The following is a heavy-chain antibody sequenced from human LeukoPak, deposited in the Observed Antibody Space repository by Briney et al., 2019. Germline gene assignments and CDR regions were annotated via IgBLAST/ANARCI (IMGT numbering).Heavy chain of an antibody. D-gene: IGHD1-7*01. CDR3: AKRPKYLGNYYFDY. CDR2: ISGSGGST. CDR1: GFTFSSYA. V-gene: IGHV3-23*01. J-gene: IGHJ4*02. Sequence: GGSLRLSCAASGFTFSSYAMSWVRQAPGKGLEWVSAISGSGGSTYYADSVKGRFTISRDNSKNTPYLQMNSLRAEDTAVYYCAKRPKYLGNYYFDYWGQGTLVTVSS.